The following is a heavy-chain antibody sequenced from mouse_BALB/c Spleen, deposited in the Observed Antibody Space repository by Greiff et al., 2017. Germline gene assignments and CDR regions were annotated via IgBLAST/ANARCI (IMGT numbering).Heavy chain of an antibody. CDR1: GYTFTDYW. Sequence: VQLQQSGAELVMPGASVKMSCKASGYTFTDYWMHWVKQRPGQGLEWIGAIDTSDSYTSYNQKFKGKATLTVDESSSTAYMQLSSLTSEDSAVYYCATGGGDFDYWGQGTTLTVSS. D-gene: IGHD4-1*01. V-gene: IGHV1-69*01. J-gene: IGHJ2*01. CDR3: ATGGGDFDY. CDR2: IDTSDSYT.